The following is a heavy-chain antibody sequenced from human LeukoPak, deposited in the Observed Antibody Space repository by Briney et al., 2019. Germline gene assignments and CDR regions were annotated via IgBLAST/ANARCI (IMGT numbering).Heavy chain of an antibody. CDR2: IKQEGREK. D-gene: IGHD3-22*01. Sequence: GGSLRLSCAASGFTFSSYWMNWVRQAPGKGLEWVANIKQEGREKYYVDSVKGRFTISRDNAKNSLYLQMNSLRAEDTAVYYCARGNYDSSGYYYFFDYWGQGTLVTVSS. CDR3: ARGNYDSSGYYYFFDY. CDR1: GFTFSSYW. J-gene: IGHJ4*02. V-gene: IGHV3-7*04.